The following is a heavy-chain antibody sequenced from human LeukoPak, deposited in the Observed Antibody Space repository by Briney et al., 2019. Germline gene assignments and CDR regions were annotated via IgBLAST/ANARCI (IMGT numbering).Heavy chain of an antibody. CDR3: AREGQQLVYLMNYYYGMDV. D-gene: IGHD6-13*01. CDR2: IWYDGSNK. J-gene: IGHJ6*02. V-gene: IGHV3-33*07. CDR1: GFTFNRCW. Sequence: GSLRLSCVVSGFTFNRCWMNWVRQAPGKGLEWVAVIWYDGSNKYYADSVKGRFTISRDNSKNTLYLQMNSLRAEDTAVYYCAREGQQLVYLMNYYYGMDVWGQGTTVTVSS.